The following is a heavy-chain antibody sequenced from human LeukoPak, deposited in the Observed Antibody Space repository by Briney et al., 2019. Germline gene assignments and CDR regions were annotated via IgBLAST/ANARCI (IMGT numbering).Heavy chain of an antibody. D-gene: IGHD2-21*02. CDR2: IYYSGST. V-gene: IGHV4-31*03. CDR1: GGSMSSGGYC. J-gene: IGHJ3*02. CDR3: ARFDLVVTAADASDI. Sequence: SQTLSLTCTVSGGSMSSGGYCWNWIRQHPGKGLEWIGYIYYSGSTYYNPSLKSRVTISVDTSKNQFSLKLSSVTAADTAVYYCARFDLVVTAADASDIWGQRTMATVSS.